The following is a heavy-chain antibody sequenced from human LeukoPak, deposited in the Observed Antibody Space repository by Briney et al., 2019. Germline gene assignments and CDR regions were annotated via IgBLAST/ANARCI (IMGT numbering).Heavy chain of an antibody. CDR2: TYYSGST. V-gene: IGHV4-39*01. J-gene: IGHJ5*02. D-gene: IGHD2-2*02. Sequence: TSETLSLTCTVSGGSISSSSYYWGWIRQPPGKGLEWIGSTYYSGSTYYNPSLKSRVTISVDTSKDQFSLKLSSVTAADTAVYYCARQLRYCSSTSCYTEWNWFDPWGQGTLVTVSS. CDR3: ARQLRYCSSTSCYTEWNWFDP. CDR1: GGSISSSSYY.